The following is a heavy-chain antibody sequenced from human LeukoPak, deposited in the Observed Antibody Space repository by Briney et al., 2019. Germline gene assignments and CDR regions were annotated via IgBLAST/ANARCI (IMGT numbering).Heavy chain of an antibody. CDR3: AKEDEFDAFDI. CDR2: ISWNSGSI. V-gene: IGHV3-9*01. Sequence: GGSLRLSCAASGFTFDDYAMHWVRQAPGKGLEWVSGISWNSGSIGYADSVKGRFTISRDNAKNSLYLQMNSLRAEDTALYYCAKEDEFDAFDIWGQGTMVTVSS. CDR1: GFTFDDYA. J-gene: IGHJ3*02.